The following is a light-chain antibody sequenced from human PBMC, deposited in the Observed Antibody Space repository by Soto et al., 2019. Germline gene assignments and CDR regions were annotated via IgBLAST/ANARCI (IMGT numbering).Light chain of an antibody. CDR3: QQYGSSPVT. J-gene: IGKJ2*01. CDR1: QSVSSSY. V-gene: IGKV3-20*01. CDR2: GAS. Sequence: EIVLTQSPGTLSLSPGERATLSCRASQSVSSSYLAWYQQKPGQAPRLLIYGASSRATGIPDRFSGSGSGTEFTLTISRLEPEDSALYYCQQYGSSPVTFGQGTQLEIK.